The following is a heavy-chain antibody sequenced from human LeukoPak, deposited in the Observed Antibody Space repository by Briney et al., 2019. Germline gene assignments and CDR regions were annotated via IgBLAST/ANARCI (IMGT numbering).Heavy chain of an antibody. Sequence: SETLSLTCTVSGGSISSYYWSWIRQPPGKGLEWIGYIYYSGSTNYNPSLKSRVTISVDTSKNQFSLKLSSVTAADTAVYYCARDSSGLRYFDWLSLKPYYYYGMVVWGQGTTVTVSS. CDR2: IYYSGST. V-gene: IGHV4-59*01. J-gene: IGHJ6*02. CDR1: GGSISSYY. CDR3: ARDSSGLRYFDWLSLKPYYYYGMVV. D-gene: IGHD3-9*01.